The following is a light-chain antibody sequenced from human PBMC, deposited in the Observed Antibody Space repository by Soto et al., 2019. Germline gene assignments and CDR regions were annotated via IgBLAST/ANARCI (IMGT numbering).Light chain of an antibody. V-gene: IGKV3-20*01. J-gene: IGKJ4*01. CDR1: QSVPTNY. Sequence: EIVLTQSPGTLSLSPGERVTLSCRASQSVPTNYLAWYQQKPGQAPRLLIYGASSRATGIPDRFSGSGSATDFALTISKLEPEDFAVYRCQQYGSPPFTFAGGTKVEIK. CDR3: QQYGSPPFT. CDR2: GAS.